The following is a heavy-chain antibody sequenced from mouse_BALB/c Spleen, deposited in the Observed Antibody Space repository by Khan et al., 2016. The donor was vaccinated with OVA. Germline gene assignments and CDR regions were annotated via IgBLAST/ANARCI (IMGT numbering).Heavy chain of an antibody. D-gene: IGHD2-14*01. Sequence: QVQLKQSGPGLVAPSQSLSITCTVSAFSLSRYNIHWVRQPPGKGLELLGMIWGGGGTDYNSTLKSRLNITKDNSKSQVFLKMNSLQTDDTAMYYCARAYYRYDGYYAMDYWGQGTSVTVSS. V-gene: IGHV2-6-4*01. CDR1: AFSLSRYN. CDR3: ARAYYRYDGYYAMDY. CDR2: IWGGGGT. J-gene: IGHJ4*01.